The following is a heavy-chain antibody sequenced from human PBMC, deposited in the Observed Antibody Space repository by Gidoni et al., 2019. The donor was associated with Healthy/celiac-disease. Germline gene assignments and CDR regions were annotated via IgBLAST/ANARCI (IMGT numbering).Heavy chain of an antibody. V-gene: IGHV1-2*02. D-gene: IGHD3-3*01. J-gene: IGHJ6*04. CDR3: ARAHYDFWSGYANYYYGMDV. CDR1: GYTFPGYY. CDR2: INPNSGGT. Sequence: QVQLVQSGAEVTKPGASVKVSCKASGYTFPGYYMHWVRQAPGQGLEWMGWINPNSGGTNYAQKFQGRVTMTRDTSISTAYMELSRLRSDDTAVYYCARAHYDFWSGYANYYYGMDVWGKGTTVTVSS.